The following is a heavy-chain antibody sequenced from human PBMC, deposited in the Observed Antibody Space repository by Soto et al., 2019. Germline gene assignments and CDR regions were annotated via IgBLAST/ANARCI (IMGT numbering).Heavy chain of an antibody. V-gene: IGHV5-10-1*01. CDR3: ARQKWAEALDI. CDR2: IDPTDSYK. J-gene: IGHJ3*02. D-gene: IGHD1-26*01. CDR1: GYIFSDYW. Sequence: LKISCKGSGYIFSDYWISWVRQEPGKGLEWLGRIDPTDSYKDYSPSFPGHVTMSVDKSIRTAYLEWSSLKASDSAMYYCARQKWAEALDIWGQGTMVTVSS.